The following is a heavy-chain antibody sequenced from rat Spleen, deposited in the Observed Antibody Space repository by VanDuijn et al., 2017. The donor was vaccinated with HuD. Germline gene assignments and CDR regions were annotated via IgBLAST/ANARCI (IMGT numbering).Heavy chain of an antibody. D-gene: IGHD1-4*01. CDR1: GFTFSDYY. V-gene: IGHV5-29*01. CDR3: ARVAGGYFDY. J-gene: IGHJ2*01. Sequence: EVHLVESDGGLVQPGRSLELSCTASGFTFSDYYMAWVRQAPTKGLEWLATISYDGSSTYCRDSVKGRFTISRDDAKNTLYLQMDSLRSEDTATYYGARVAGGYFDYWGQGVLVTVSS. CDR2: ISYDGSST.